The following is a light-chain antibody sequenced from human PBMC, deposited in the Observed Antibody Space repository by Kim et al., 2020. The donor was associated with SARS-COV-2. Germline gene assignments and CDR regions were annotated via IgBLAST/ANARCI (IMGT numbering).Light chain of an antibody. CDR2: GAS. V-gene: IGKV3-15*01. J-gene: IGKJ2*01. Sequence: EIVMTQSPATLSVSPGERATLSCRASQSVSNNLAWYQHKPGQPPRLLIYGASTRATGVPARFSGSGYGTDFTLTVSSLQSEDFAVYYCHQYNDWPPGDTFGQGTKLEI. CDR3: HQYNDWPPGDT. CDR1: QSVSNN.